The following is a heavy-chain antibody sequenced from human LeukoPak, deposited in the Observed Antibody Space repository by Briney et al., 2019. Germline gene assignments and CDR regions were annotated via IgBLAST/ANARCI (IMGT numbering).Heavy chain of an antibody. Sequence: GGSLRLSCAASGFTFSSYWMSWVRQAPGKGLEWVANIKQDGSEKYYVDSVKGRFTISRDNAKNSLYLQMNSLRAEDTAVYYCARMKDDSSGYTEYFQHWGQGTLVTVSS. V-gene: IGHV3-7*01. CDR3: ARMKDDSSGYTEYFQH. CDR2: IKQDGSEK. CDR1: GFTFSSYW. D-gene: IGHD3-22*01. J-gene: IGHJ1*01.